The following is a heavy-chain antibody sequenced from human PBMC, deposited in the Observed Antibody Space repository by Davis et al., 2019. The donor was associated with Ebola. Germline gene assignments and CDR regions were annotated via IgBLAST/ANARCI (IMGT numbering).Heavy chain of an antibody. Sequence: AASVQVSCKASGYTFISYDLNWVRQAPGQGLEWMGWMNPNSGNTGYAQKFQDRVTMTRNTSISTAYMVLSSLRSEDTAVYYCARDLSLAAGVYWYFDHWGRGTQVTVSS. CDR3: ARDLSLAAGVYWYFDH. CDR2: MNPNSGNT. D-gene: IGHD6-13*01. V-gene: IGHV1-8*01. CDR1: GYTFISYD. J-gene: IGHJ2*01.